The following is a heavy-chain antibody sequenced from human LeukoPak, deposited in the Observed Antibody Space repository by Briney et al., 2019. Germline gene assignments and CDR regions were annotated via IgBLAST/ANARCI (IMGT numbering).Heavy chain of an antibody. V-gene: IGHV3-21*01. J-gene: IGHJ4*02. CDR1: GFTFSSYS. Sequence: GGSLRLSCAASGFTFSSYSMNWVRQAPGKGLEWVSSISSSSYIYYADSVKGRFTISRDNAKNSLYLQMNSLRAEDTAVYYCATLRGGSSSGFDYWGQGTLVTVSS. D-gene: IGHD6-6*01. CDR3: ATLRGGSSSGFDY. CDR2: ISSSSYI.